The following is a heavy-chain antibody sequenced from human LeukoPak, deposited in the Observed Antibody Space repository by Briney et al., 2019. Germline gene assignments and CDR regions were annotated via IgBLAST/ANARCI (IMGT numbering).Heavy chain of an antibody. D-gene: IGHD3-10*01. Sequence: SETLSLTCTVSDDSISSYWWSWVRQPPGKGLEWIGYRLYTGSGNSNPSLKSRVTISVDRTKNQFSLKLTSVTAADTAVYYCARVGKVPGVIVFDSWGRGTLVTVSS. J-gene: IGHJ4*02. V-gene: IGHV4-59*01. CDR1: DDSISSYW. CDR3: ARVGKVPGVIVFDS. CDR2: RLYTGSG.